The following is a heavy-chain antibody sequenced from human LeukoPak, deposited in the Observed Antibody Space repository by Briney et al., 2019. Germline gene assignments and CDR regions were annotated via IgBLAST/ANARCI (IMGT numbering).Heavy chain of an antibody. V-gene: IGHV3-48*04. D-gene: IGHD3-22*01. CDR3: VREGNYYDSSGYYYVYYFDY. Sequence: GGSLRLSCAASGFTFSSYSMNWVRQAPGKGLEWVSHITSSSDTIFYADSVKGRFTISRDNAKNSLYLQMNSLRAEDTAVYYRVREGNYYDSSGYYYVYYFDYWGQGTLVTVSS. J-gene: IGHJ4*02. CDR2: ITSSSDTI. CDR1: GFTFSSYS.